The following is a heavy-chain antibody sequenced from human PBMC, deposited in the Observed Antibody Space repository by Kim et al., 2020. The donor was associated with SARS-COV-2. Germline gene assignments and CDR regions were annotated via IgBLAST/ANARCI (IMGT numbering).Heavy chain of an antibody. CDR2: ISYDGSNK. CDR1: GFTFSSYA. Sequence: GGSLRLSCAASGFTFSSYAMHWVRQAPGKGLEWVAVISYDGSNKYYADSVKGRFTISRDNSKNTLYLQMNSLRAEDTAVYYCARGAPYYDILTGPGVFDYWGQGTLVTVSS. J-gene: IGHJ4*02. CDR3: ARGAPYYDILTGPGVFDY. V-gene: IGHV3-30*04. D-gene: IGHD3-9*01.